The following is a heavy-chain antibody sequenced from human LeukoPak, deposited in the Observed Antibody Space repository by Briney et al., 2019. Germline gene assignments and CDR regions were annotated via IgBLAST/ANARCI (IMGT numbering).Heavy chain of an antibody. CDR3: ARRRDRGYSYGIFDP. CDR1: GYSISSGYY. V-gene: IGHV4-38-2*02. D-gene: IGHD5-18*01. Sequence: SETLSLTCTVSGYSISSGYYWGWIRQPPGKGLEWIGSIYHSGSTNYNPSLKSRVTISVDTSKNQFSLKLSSVTAADTAVYYCARRRDRGYSYGIFDPWGQGILVTVSS. CDR2: IYHSGST. J-gene: IGHJ5*02.